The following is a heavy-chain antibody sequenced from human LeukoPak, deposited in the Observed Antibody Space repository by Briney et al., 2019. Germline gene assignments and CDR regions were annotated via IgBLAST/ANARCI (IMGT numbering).Heavy chain of an antibody. D-gene: IGHD6-13*01. Sequence: SETLSLTCTVSGGSISSSSYYWGWIRQPPGKGLEWIGSIYYSGSTYYNPSLKSRVTISVDTSKNQFSLKLSSVTAADTAVYYCARHKLPISPYSSSWYFREVYFDYWGQGTLVTVSS. CDR2: IYYSGST. V-gene: IGHV4-39*01. CDR3: ARHKLPISPYSSSWYFREVYFDY. J-gene: IGHJ4*02. CDR1: GGSISSSSYY.